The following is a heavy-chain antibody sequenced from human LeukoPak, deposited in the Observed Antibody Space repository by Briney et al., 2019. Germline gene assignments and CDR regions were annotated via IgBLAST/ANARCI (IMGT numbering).Heavy chain of an antibody. CDR2: TYHWSKWFN. J-gene: IGHJ4*02. D-gene: IGHD1-7*01. V-gene: IGHV6-1*01. Sequence: SQTLSLTCAISGDSVTSGIWNWIRQSLSRGLEWLGRTYHWSKWFNDYAVSVKSRITINPDTSKNQFSLQLNSVTPEDTAVYYCARGTTAFDYWGQGTLVTVSS. CDR1: GDSVTSGI. CDR3: ARGTTAFDY.